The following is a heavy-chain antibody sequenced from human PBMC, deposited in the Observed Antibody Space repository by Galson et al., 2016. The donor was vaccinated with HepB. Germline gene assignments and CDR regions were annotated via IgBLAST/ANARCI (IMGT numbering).Heavy chain of an antibody. CDR2: ITGDRANA. D-gene: IGHD3-22*01. CDR3: TKDTYYDNSGYLFDY. Sequence: SLRLSCAASGFTFGTYTMHWIRQAPGEGLQWVSLITGDRANAYYADSVKGRFTISRDNRKNSLYLQMNSLRTEDTALYYCTKDTYYDNSGYLFDYWGQGTLVTVSS. CDR1: GFTFGTYT. J-gene: IGHJ4*02. V-gene: IGHV3-43*01.